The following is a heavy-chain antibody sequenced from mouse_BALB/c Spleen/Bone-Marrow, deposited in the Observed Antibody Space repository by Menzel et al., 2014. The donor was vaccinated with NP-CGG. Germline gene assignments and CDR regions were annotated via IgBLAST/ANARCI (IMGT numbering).Heavy chain of an antibody. CDR2: INPSSGYT. CDR1: GYTFXTYT. Sequence: QVQLQQSGAELARPGASVKVSCKASGYTFXTYTMHWVKQRPGQGLEWIGYINPSSGYTNYNQKFKDKATLTADKSSSTAYMQLSSLTSEDSAVYFCAKRDIYYGYDGNAMDYWGQGTSVTVSS. CDR3: AKRDIYYGYDGNAMDY. D-gene: IGHD2-2*01. V-gene: IGHV1-4*01. J-gene: IGHJ4*01.